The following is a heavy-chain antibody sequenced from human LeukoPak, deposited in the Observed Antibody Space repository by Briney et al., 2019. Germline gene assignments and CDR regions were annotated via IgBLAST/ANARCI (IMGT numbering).Heavy chain of an antibody. V-gene: IGHV3-64D*09. Sequence: PGGSHGLSCSASGFTFSTYAMHWVRQAPGKGLEHVSTINTNGDDTYYADSVKGRFTISRDNSKRTLYLQMSSLRAEDTAVYYCVKDLRGGGYYTSFDYWGQGTLVTVSS. CDR3: VKDLRGGGYYTSFDY. CDR2: INTNGDDT. CDR1: GFTFSTYA. D-gene: IGHD3-10*01. J-gene: IGHJ4*02.